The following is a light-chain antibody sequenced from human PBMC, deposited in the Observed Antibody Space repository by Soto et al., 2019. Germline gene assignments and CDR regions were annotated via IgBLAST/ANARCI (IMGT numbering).Light chain of an antibody. CDR3: SSYTSSITLV. CDR2: EVN. J-gene: IGLJ2*01. V-gene: IGLV2-14*01. CDR1: SSDIGDYKY. Sequence: QSALTQPASVSGSPGQSVTISCTGTSSDIGDYKYVSWYQQHPGKAPKLMIYEVNNRPSGVSHRFSGSKSGNTASLTISGRQADDEADYYCSSYTSSITLVFGGGTKVTVL.